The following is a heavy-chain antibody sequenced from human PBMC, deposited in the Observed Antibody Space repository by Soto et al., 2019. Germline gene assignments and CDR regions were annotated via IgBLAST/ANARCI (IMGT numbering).Heavy chain of an antibody. CDR3: AREQRYYYGSGSRMDV. D-gene: IGHD3-10*01. V-gene: IGHV4-34*01. CDR1: GGSFNGHY. J-gene: IGHJ6*02. CDR2: IKHSGST. Sequence: SETLSLTIAVYGGSFNGHYWRWIRQPPWHGLEWIGEIKHSGSTNYNPSLKSRVTISVDTSKNQFSLKLSSVTAADTAVYYCAREQRYYYGSGSRMDVWGQGTTVT.